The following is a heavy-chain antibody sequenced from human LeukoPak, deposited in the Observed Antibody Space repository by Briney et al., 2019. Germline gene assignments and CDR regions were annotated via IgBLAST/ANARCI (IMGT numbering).Heavy chain of an antibody. CDR2: LSHDGTNK. J-gene: IGHJ4*02. V-gene: IGHV3-30*03. D-gene: IGHD3-16*01. Sequence: GRSLRLSCAASGFTFSTYGMHWVRQAPGKGLEWVAVLSHDGTNKYYADSVKGRFTISRDNSKNTLYLKMNSLKAEDTAVYYCASGFLRNWYYLGGYWGQGTLVTGSS. CDR3: ASGFLRNWYYLGGY. CDR1: GFTFSTYG.